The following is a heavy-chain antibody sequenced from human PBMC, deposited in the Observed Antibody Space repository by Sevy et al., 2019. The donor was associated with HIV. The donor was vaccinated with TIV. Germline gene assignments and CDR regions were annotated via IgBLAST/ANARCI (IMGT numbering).Heavy chain of an antibody. CDR3: AKIPAGGSYFSYFDS. CDR2: IAYDGGNK. J-gene: IGHJ4*02. Sequence: GGSLRLSCAASGFSFNKYGMHWVRQAPGEGLEWVAVIAYDGGNKYYTDPVKGRFTISRDNSKNTQYLQMNSLRAEDTAVYYCAKIPAGGSYFSYFDSWGQGTLVTVSS. D-gene: IGHD1-26*01. V-gene: IGHV3-30*18. CDR1: GFSFNKYG.